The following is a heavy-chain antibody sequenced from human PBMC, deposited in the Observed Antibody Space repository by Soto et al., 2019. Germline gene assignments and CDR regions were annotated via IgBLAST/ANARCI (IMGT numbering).Heavy chain of an antibody. CDR2: INPDGAT. CDR3: SRGQRSDPFCYY. J-gene: IGHJ4*02. Sequence: SETLSLTCAVYGGAFGGYYCVCIGDPPWKGLEWIGEINPDGATNYTPSLRGRVTIAIDTSRNQFSMKLSSVTAADTAVYYCSRGQRSDPFCYYWGQEALVTGSS. CDR1: GGAFGGYY. V-gene: IGHV4-34*01.